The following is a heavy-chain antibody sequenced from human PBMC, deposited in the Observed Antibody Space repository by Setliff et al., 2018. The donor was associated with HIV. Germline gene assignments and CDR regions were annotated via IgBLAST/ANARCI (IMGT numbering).Heavy chain of an antibody. J-gene: IGHJ6*03. CDR2: INPDSGGT. CDR3: AREITAAGGLNYYYYMDV. Sequence: ASVKVSCKASGYTFNGYYMNWVRQAPGQGLEWMGQINPDSGGTNYAQKFQGRVTMTRDTPISTAYMELNRLRSDDTAVYYCAREITAAGGLNYYYYMDVWGKGTTVTVSS. D-gene: IGHD6-13*01. CDR1: GYTFNGYY. V-gene: IGHV1-2*06.